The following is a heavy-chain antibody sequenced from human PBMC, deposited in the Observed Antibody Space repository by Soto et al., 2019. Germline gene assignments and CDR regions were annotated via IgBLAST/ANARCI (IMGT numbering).Heavy chain of an antibody. D-gene: IGHD3-10*01. J-gene: IGHJ4*02. Sequence: DVQLVESGGGLVQPGGSLRLSCAASGFTFSTYYMTWVRQAPGKGLEWVASIKNDGSEQYYVDSVKGRFTISRDNAKNSLYLQMNSLRAGDTALYDCSRENWFQDYWGQGTRVTVSS. V-gene: IGHV3-7*03. CDR1: GFTFSTYY. CDR2: IKNDGSEQ. CDR3: SRENWFQDY.